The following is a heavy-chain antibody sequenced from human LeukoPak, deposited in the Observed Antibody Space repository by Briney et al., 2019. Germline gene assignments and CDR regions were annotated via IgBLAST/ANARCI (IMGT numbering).Heavy chain of an antibody. J-gene: IGHJ4*02. CDR2: ISGSGENT. Sequence: PGGSLRLSCAASGFTFSSYAMSRVRQAPGKGLEWVSAISGSGENTNYADSVKGRFTMSRDNSRNMLYLQMNSLRAEDTAVYSCAKAYGSSWFFDYWGQGTLVTVSS. V-gene: IGHV3-23*01. CDR3: AKAYGSSWFFDY. CDR1: GFTFSSYA. D-gene: IGHD6-13*01.